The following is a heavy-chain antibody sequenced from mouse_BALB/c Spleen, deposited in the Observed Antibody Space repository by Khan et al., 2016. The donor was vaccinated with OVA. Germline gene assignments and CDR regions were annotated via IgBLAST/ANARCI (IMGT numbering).Heavy chain of an antibody. D-gene: IGHD2-2*01. CDR1: GYTFTDFY. CDR3: ARSGSGSFGF. Sequence: QVQLQQSGAELARPGASVKLSCKTSGYTFTDFYINWVKQRPGQGLEWIGDIYPGSANTNYTEKFKGKATLTVDKSASTAYMQLSSLTSEDSAVYFCARSGSGSFGFWGQGTLVTVSA. J-gene: IGHJ3*01. V-gene: IGHV1-77*01. CDR2: IYPGSANT.